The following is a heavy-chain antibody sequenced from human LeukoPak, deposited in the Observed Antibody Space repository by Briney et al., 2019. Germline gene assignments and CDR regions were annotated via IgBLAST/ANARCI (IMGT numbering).Heavy chain of an antibody. CDR1: GFTFSSYW. V-gene: IGHV3-7*01. CDR3: ARHYDSTAYSLDY. Sequence: PGGSLRVSCAASGFTFSSYWMTWVRQAPGKGLEWVANIKQDGSQKFYLDPVKGRFTISRDNAKESLFLQMNSLRAEDTAVYYCARHYDSTAYSLDYWGQGTLVTVSS. CDR2: IKQDGSQK. D-gene: IGHD3-22*01. J-gene: IGHJ4*02.